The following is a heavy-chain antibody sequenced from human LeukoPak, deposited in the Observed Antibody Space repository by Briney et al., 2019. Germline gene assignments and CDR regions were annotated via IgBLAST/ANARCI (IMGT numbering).Heavy chain of an antibody. J-gene: IGHJ4*01. V-gene: IGHV4-59*02. CDR1: GASVSSDY. Sequence: PSETLSLTCSVSGASVSSDYWNWIRQSPGRGLEWIGYTHYRGDINYNPSLKSRLTMSVDASSNQVSLKLSSVTAADAAVYYCGRNLGSGSDHWGHGTLVTVSS. D-gene: IGHD3-10*01. CDR3: GRNLGSGSDH. CDR2: THYRGDI.